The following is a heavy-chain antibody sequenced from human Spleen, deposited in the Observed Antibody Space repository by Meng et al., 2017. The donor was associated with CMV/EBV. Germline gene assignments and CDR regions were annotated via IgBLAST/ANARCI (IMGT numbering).Heavy chain of an antibody. J-gene: IGHJ4*02. D-gene: IGHD2-8*01. Sequence: GESLKISCAASGFTFSSYSMNWVRQAPGKGLEWVSSISSSSSYIYYADSVKGRFTISRDNAKNSLYLQMSSLRVEDTAVYYCARAQVYYFDSWGQGTLVTVSS. V-gene: IGHV3-21*01. CDR3: ARAQVYYFDS. CDR1: GFTFSSYS. CDR2: ISSSSSYI.